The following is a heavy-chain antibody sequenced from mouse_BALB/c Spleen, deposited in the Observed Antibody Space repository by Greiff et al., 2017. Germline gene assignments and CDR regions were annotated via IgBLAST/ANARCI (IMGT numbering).Heavy chain of an antibody. J-gene: IGHJ4*01. V-gene: IGHV1-20*02. CDR3: ARGNYGSTNYAMDY. CDR1: GYSFTGYF. D-gene: IGHD1-1*01. CDR2: INPYNGDT. Sequence: EVQLQQSGPELVKPGASVKISCKASGYSFTGYFMNWVMQSHGKSLEWIGRINPYNGDTFYNQKFKGKATLTVDKSSSTAHMELRSLASEDSAVYYCARGNYGSTNYAMDYWGQGTSVTVSA.